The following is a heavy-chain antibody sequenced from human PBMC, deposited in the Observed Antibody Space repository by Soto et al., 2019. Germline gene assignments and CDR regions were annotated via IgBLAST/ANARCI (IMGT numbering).Heavy chain of an antibody. Sequence: PGGSLRLSCAASGFTFSSYGMHWVRQAPGKGLEWVAVISYDGSNKYYADSVKGRFTISRDNSKNTLYLQMNSLRAEDTAVYYCAKDKRGYGDYYYYYGMDVWGQGTTVTVS. CDR3: AKDKRGYGDYYYYYGMDV. D-gene: IGHD4-17*01. J-gene: IGHJ6*02. V-gene: IGHV3-30*18. CDR1: GFTFSSYG. CDR2: ISYDGSNK.